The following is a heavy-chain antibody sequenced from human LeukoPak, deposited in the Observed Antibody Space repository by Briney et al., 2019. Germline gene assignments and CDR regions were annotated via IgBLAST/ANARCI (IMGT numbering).Heavy chain of an antibody. D-gene: IGHD3-3*01. CDR3: AKHPYNDFWSGYYKGFDY. CDR2: IKKDGIEK. Sequence: PGGSLRLSCVVSGFTLSSDWMSWVRQAPGKGLEWVANIKKDGIEKYYVESVKGRFIISRDNSKNTLYLQMNSLRVEDTAVYYCAKHPYNDFWSGYYKGFDYWGQGTLVTVSS. CDR1: GFTLSSDW. V-gene: IGHV3-7*03. J-gene: IGHJ4*02.